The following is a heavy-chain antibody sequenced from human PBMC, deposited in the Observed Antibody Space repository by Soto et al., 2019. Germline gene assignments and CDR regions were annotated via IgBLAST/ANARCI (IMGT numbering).Heavy chain of an antibody. CDR2: IYYSGST. D-gene: IGHD5-12*01. CDR3: ARDRSGYAVGMDV. Sequence: PSETLSLTCTVSGGSISSYYWSWIRQPPGKGLEWIGYIYYSGSTNYNPSLKSRVTISVDTSKNPFSLKLSSVTAADTAVYYCARDRSGYAVGMDVWGQGTTVTVSS. J-gene: IGHJ6*02. V-gene: IGHV4-59*01. CDR1: GGSISSYY.